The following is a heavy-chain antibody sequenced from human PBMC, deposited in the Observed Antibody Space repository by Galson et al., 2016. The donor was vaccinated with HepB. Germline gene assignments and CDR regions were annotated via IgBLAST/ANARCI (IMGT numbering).Heavy chain of an antibody. CDR3: ARHHHRLGWFDY. Sequence: SETLSLTCTVSGGSISSSSYYWGWIRQPPGKGLEWIGSISNSDKTYRNPSLKSRFTISVDTSENQFSLKLSSVTAADTAVYYCARHHHRLGWFDYWGQGTLDTVSS. V-gene: IGHV4-39*01. J-gene: IGHJ4*02. CDR1: GGSISSSSYY. D-gene: IGHD4-23*01. CDR2: ISNSDKT.